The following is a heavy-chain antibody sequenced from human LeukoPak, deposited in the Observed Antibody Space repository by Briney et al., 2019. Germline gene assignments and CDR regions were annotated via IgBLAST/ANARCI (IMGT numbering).Heavy chain of an antibody. V-gene: IGHV3-21*01. CDR2: ISSSSSYI. CDR1: GFTFSSYS. J-gene: IGHJ4*02. CDR3: ARDHRVFIY. D-gene: IGHD6-13*01. Sequence: GGSLRLSCAVSGFTFSSYSMNWVRQAPGKGLEWVSSISSSSSYIYYADSVKGRFTISRDNAKNALYLQMNSLRAEDTAVYYCARDHRVFIYWGQGTLVTVSS.